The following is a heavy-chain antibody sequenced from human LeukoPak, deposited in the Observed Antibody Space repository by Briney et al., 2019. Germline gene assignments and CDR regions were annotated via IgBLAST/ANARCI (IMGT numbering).Heavy chain of an antibody. J-gene: IGHJ6*02. CDR2: IWYDGSNK. V-gene: IGHV3-33*01. Sequence: GRSLRLSCAASGFTFSSYGMHWVRQAPGKGLEWVAVIWYDGSNKYYADSVKGRFTISRDNSKNTLYLQMNSLRAEDTAVYYCASQTQVGASGSYYYYYGMDVWGQGTTVTVSS. D-gene: IGHD1-26*01. CDR1: GFTFSSYG. CDR3: ASQTQVGASGSYYYYYGMDV.